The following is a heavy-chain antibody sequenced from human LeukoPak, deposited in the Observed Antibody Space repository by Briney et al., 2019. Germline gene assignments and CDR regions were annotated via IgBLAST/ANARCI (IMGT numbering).Heavy chain of an antibody. V-gene: IGHV4-4*07. J-gene: IGHJ4*02. CDR2: MYTSVST. Sequence: SETLSLTCTVSGGPMSSYYWTWIRQPAGKGLEWIGRMYTSVSTNYNPSLKSRVAMSIDTSKKQFSLRLPSVTAADTAVYYCATYDQQLAFDNWGQGTLVTVSS. D-gene: IGHD6-13*01. CDR3: ATYDQQLAFDN. CDR1: GGPMSSYY.